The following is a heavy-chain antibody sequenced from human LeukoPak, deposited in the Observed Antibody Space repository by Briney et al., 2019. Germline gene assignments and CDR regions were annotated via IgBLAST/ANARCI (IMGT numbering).Heavy chain of an antibody. J-gene: IGHJ6*03. Sequence: SGGSLRLSCAASGFTFSSYAMHWVRQAPGKGLEWVAVISYDGSNKYYADSVKGRFTISRDNSKNTLYLQMNSLRAEDTAAYYCARDHFSFWSRGYYYYMDVWGKGTTVTISS. CDR2: ISYDGSNK. CDR1: GFTFSSYA. V-gene: IGHV3-30*04. D-gene: IGHD2-8*02. CDR3: ARDHFSFWSRGYYYYMDV.